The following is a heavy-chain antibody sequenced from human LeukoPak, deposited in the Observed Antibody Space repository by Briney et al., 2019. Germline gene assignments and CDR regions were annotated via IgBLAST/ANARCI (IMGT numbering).Heavy chain of an antibody. CDR3: ARARGITMVRGVTYYFDY. V-gene: IGHV3-21*01. D-gene: IGHD3-10*01. J-gene: IGHJ4*02. Sequence: GGSLRLSCAASGFTLSSSSMNWVRQAPGKGLEWVSSISSSSSYIYYADSLKGRFTISRDNAKNSLYLQMNSLRAEDTAVYYCARARGITMVRGVTYYFDYWGQGTLVTVSS. CDR2: ISSSSSYI. CDR1: GFTLSSSS.